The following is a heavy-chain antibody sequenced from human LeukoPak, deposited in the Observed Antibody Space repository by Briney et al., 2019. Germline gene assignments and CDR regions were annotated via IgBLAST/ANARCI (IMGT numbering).Heavy chain of an antibody. Sequence: SETLSLTGTVSGGSISSYYWSWIRQPPGKGLEWIGYIYYCGSTNYNPSLKSRVTISVDTSKNQFSLKLSSVTAADTAVYYCARHLPTVTDYYYGMDVWGQGTTVTVSS. D-gene: IGHD4-17*01. CDR3: ARHLPTVTDYYYGMDV. CDR1: GGSISSYY. J-gene: IGHJ6*02. CDR2: IYYCGST. V-gene: IGHV4-59*08.